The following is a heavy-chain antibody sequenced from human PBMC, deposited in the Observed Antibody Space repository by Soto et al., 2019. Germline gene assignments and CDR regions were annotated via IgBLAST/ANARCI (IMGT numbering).Heavy chain of an antibody. Sequence: QLQLQESGSGLVRPSQTLSLTCTVSGASIGSGSYSWNWIRQPPGKGLEWIGYLHHSGDTYFNPSLRRRVSISVDRSNNQFSLKLISVTAADTAVYNCARFPLWFGELDYWGQGALVTVSS. D-gene: IGHD3-10*01. CDR2: LHHSGDT. V-gene: IGHV4-30-2*01. CDR1: GASIGSGSYS. J-gene: IGHJ4*02. CDR3: ARFPLWFGELDY.